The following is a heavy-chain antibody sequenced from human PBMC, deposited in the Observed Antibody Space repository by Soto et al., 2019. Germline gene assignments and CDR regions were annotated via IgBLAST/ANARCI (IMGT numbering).Heavy chain of an antibody. CDR2: ISYDGSSK. Sequence: SLRLSCAVSGFTFSSYAMHWVRQAPGKGLEWVAVISYDGSSKFYADSVKGRFTISRDDSKNTAYLQMNSLQTEDTAVYYCTRDLFSYDYSGILWFDPWGQGTLVTVSS. V-gene: IGHV3-30-3*01. CDR1: GFTFSSYA. J-gene: IGHJ5*02. D-gene: IGHD3-16*01. CDR3: TRDLFSYDYSGILWFDP.